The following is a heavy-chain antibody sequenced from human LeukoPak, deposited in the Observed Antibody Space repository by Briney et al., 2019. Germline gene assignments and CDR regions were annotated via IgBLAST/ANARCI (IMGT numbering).Heavy chain of an antibody. J-gene: IGHJ4*02. CDR1: GFTSSSYS. V-gene: IGHV3-21*01. CDR3: ARDPYYYDSRDVSRIDY. CDR2: ISSSSSYI. Sequence: GGSLRLSCAASGFTSSSYSMNWVGQAPGKGLEWVSSISSSSSYIYYADSVKGRFTISRDNAKNSLYLQMNSLRAEDTAVYYCARDPYYYDSRDVSRIDYWGQGTLVTVSS. D-gene: IGHD3-22*01.